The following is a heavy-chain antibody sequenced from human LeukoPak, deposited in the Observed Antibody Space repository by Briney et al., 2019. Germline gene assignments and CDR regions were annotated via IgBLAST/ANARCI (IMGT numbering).Heavy chain of an antibody. D-gene: IGHD3-22*01. Sequence: SETLSLTCAVSGGSISSGGYSWSWIRQPPGKGLEWIGYIYHGGSTYYNPSLKSRVTISVDRSKNQFSLKLSSVTAADTAVYYCARVSSSGYYIDYWGQGTLVTVSS. CDR3: ARVSSSGYYIDY. CDR1: GGSISSGGYS. J-gene: IGHJ4*02. V-gene: IGHV4-30-2*01. CDR2: IYHGGST.